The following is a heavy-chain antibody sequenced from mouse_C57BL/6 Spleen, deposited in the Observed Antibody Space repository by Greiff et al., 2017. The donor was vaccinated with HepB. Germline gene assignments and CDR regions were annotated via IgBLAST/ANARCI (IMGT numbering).Heavy chain of an antibody. D-gene: IGHD2-3*01. V-gene: IGHV1-26*01. CDR1: GYTFTDYY. J-gene: IGHJ3*01. Sequence: EVQLQQSGPELVKPGASVKISCKASGYTFTDYYMNWVKQSHGKSLEWIGDINPNNGGTSYNQKFKGKATLTVDKSSSTAYMELRSLTSEDSAVYYCARDDGYPASFAYWGQGTLVTVSA. CDR3: ARDDGYPASFAY. CDR2: INPNNGGT.